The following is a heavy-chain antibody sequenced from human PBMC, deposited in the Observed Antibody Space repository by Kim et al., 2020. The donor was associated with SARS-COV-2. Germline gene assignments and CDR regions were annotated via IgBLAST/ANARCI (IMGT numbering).Heavy chain of an antibody. CDR3: ARDPGGGCSSTSCYNWFDP. D-gene: IGHD2-2*01. Sequence: GRFTISRDNSKNTLYLKMNSLRAEDTAVYYCARDPGGGCSSTSCYNWFDPWGQGTLVTVSS. V-gene: IGHV3-30*07. J-gene: IGHJ5*02.